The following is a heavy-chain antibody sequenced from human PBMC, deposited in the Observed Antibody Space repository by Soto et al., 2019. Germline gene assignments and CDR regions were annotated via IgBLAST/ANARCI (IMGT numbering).Heavy chain of an antibody. D-gene: IGHD3-22*01. CDR2: ISAYNGNT. CDR3: ARASAYYDSSGYRTTPLYFDY. Sequence: GASVKVSCKASGYTFTSYGISGVRQAPGQGLEWMGWISAYNGNTNYAQKLQGRVTMTTDTSTSTAYMELRSLRSDDTAVYYCARASAYYDSSGYRTTPLYFDYWGQGTLVTVSS. V-gene: IGHV1-18*01. CDR1: GYTFTSYG. J-gene: IGHJ4*02.